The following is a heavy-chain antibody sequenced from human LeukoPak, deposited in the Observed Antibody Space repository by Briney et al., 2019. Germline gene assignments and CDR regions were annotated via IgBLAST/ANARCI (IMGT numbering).Heavy chain of an antibody. Sequence: PSETLSLTCTVPGGSISSYYWSGIRQPPGKGLEWIGYIYCSGSTNYNPSLKSRVTISVDTSKNQFSLKLSSVTAADTAVYYCARHAITMVRGVEIYYYYGMDVWGQGTTVTVSS. J-gene: IGHJ6*02. V-gene: IGHV4-59*08. CDR1: GGSISSYY. CDR3: ARHAITMVRGVEIYYYYGMDV. CDR2: IYCSGST. D-gene: IGHD3-10*01.